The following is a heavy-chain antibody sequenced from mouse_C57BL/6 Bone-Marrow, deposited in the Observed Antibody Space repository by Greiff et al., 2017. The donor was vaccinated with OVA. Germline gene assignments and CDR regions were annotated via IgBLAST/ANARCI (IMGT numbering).Heavy chain of an antibody. CDR1: GFTFSDYG. Sequence: EVQLQQSGGGLVKPGGSLKLSCAASGFTFSDYGMHWVRQAPEKRLEWVAYISSGSSTIYYADTGKDRFTISRDNAKNTLFLQMTSLRSEDTDMYYCARNDYGSSDWYFDVWGTGTTVTVSS. D-gene: IGHD1-1*01. CDR3: ARNDYGSSDWYFDV. J-gene: IGHJ1*03. V-gene: IGHV5-17*01. CDR2: ISSGSSTI.